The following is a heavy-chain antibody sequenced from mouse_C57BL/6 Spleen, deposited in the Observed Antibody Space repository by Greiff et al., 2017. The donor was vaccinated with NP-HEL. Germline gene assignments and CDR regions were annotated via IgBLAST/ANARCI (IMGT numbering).Heavy chain of an antibody. CDR1: GYTFTSYW. CDR3: ARTEDYHWYFDV. D-gene: IGHD2-4*01. Sequence: VQLQQPGAELVKPGASVKMSCKASGYTFTSYWITWVKQRPGQGLEWIGDIYPGSGSTNYNEKFKSKATLTVDTSSSTAYMQLSSLTSEDSAVYYCARTEDYHWYFDVWGTGTTVTVSS. V-gene: IGHV1-55*01. J-gene: IGHJ1*03. CDR2: IYPGSGST.